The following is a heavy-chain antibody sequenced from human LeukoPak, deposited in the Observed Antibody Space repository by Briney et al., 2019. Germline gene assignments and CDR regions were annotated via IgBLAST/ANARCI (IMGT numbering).Heavy chain of an antibody. V-gene: IGHV3-7*01. D-gene: IGHD1-26*01. CDR2: IKQDGSEK. CDR3: ARDPGGSYGTLMDV. CDR1: GFTFSSYW. Sequence: PGGSLRLSCAASGFTFSSYWMSWVRQAPGKGLEWVANIKQDGSEKYYMDSVKGRFTISRDNAKNSLYLQMNSLRAEDTAVYYCARDPGGSYGTLMDVWGKGTTVTVSS. J-gene: IGHJ6*03.